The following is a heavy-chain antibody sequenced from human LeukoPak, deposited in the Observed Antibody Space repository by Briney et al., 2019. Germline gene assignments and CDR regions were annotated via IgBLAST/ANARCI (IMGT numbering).Heavy chain of an antibody. D-gene: IGHD3-16*02. V-gene: IGHV1-24*01. J-gene: IGHJ4*02. Sequence: ASVKVSCKVSGYTLTELSMHWVRQAPGKGLEWMGGFDPEDGETIYAQKFQGRVTMIEDTSTDTAYMELSSLRSEDTAVYYCAGTGDYVWGSYRRGTQFDYWGQGTLVTVSS. CDR3: AGTGDYVWGSYRRGTQFDY. CDR2: FDPEDGET. CDR1: GYTLTELS.